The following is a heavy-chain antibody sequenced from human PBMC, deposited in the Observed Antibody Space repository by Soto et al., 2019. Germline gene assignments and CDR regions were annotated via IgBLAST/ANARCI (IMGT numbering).Heavy chain of an antibody. CDR3: ARSSDDSGVGARIGYYYYGMDV. Sequence: ASVKFSCKASGYTFTGYYMHWVRQAHGQGLEWMGWINPNSGGTNYAQKFQGWVTMTRDTSISTAYMELSRLRSDDTAVYYCARSSDDSGVGARIGYYYYGMDVWGQGTTVTVSS. D-gene: IGHD1-26*01. CDR2: INPNSGGT. V-gene: IGHV1-2*04. J-gene: IGHJ6*02. CDR1: GYTFTGYY.